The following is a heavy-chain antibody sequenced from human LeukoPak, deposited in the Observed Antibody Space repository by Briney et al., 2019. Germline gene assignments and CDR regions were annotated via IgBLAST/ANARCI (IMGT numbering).Heavy chain of an antibody. CDR2: IRASGSST. Sequence: GGSLRLSCAASGFTFSSYAMSWVRQAPGKGLEWVSAIRASGSSTYYADSVKGRFTISRDNSKNPLYLQMNSLTAEDTAVYYCAKVGGSTIASRRAIDYWGQGTLVTVSS. D-gene: IGHD6-6*01. J-gene: IGHJ4*02. CDR1: GFTFSSYA. CDR3: AKVGGSTIASRRAIDY. V-gene: IGHV3-23*01.